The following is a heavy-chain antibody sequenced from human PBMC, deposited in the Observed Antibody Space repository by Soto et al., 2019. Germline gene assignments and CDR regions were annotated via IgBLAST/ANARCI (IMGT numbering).Heavy chain of an antibody. V-gene: IGHV3-21*06. CDR3: ARRNQYDSGCYSF. CDR1: GFSFSMYT. Sequence: EVQLVESGGGLVKPGGSLRLSCAASGFSFSMYTMTWVRQAPGKGLEWVSSISSSGVQTFHIDSVQGRFTISRVNAENSLYLHMNNLRGEDTAVYYCARRNQYDSGCYSFWGQGALVSVSS. D-gene: IGHD3-22*01. J-gene: IGHJ4*02. CDR2: ISSSGVQT.